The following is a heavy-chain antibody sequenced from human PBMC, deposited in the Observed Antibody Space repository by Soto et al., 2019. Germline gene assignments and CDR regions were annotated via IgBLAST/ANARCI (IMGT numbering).Heavy chain of an antibody. CDR1: GFTFRSYP. J-gene: IGHJ4*02. CDR3: TKEGLFWSGSFVS. D-gene: IGHD3-3*01. Sequence: HPGGSLRLSCAASGFTFRSYPMHWVRQAPGKGLEWVAIVSYDGITKYADSVKGRFTISRDNSNNTLFLQMNSLRTEDTAVYYCTKEGLFWSGSFVSWGQGTLVTVSS. V-gene: IGHV3-30-3*02. CDR2: VSYDGITK.